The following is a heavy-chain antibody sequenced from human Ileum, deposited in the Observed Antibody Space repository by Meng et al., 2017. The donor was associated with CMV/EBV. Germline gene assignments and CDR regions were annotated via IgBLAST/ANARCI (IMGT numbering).Heavy chain of an antibody. J-gene: IGHJ4*02. Sequence: VRLKGSGPGPVKPSQTLPLTCTVSGDSLSTGDYYWSWIRQPPGKGPEWIGYIYYSGSTLYNPSLKSPVTISLDKSKNQFSLRLRSVTAADTAVYFCAREGGGWYFDSWGQGTLVTVSS. V-gene: IGHV4-30-4*01. CDR2: IYYSGST. CDR1: GDSLSTGDYY. D-gene: IGHD6-19*01. CDR3: AREGGGWYFDS.